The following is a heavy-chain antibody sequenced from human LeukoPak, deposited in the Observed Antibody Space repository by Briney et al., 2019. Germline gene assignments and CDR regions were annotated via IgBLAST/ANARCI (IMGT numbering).Heavy chain of an antibody. D-gene: IGHD2-2*02. CDR1: GFTVSSNY. V-gene: IGHV3-53*01. CDR2: IYSGGST. Sequence: GGSLRLSCAASGFTVSSNYMSWVRQAPGKGLEWVSVIYSGGSTYYADSVKGRFTISRDNSKNTLYLQMNSLRAEDTAVYYCARDGGYCSSTSCYNIGDAFDIWGQGTMVTVSS. J-gene: IGHJ3*02. CDR3: ARDGGYCSSTSCYNIGDAFDI.